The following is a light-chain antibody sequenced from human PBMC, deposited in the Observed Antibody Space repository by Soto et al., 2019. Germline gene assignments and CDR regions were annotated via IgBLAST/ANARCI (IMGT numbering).Light chain of an antibody. V-gene: IGKV2-28*01. CDR1: QSLLHSNGYNY. J-gene: IGKJ2*01. CDR3: MQALQTPRYT. CDR2: LGS. Sequence: DIVMTQSPLSLPVTPGEPASISCRSSQSLLHSNGYNYLDWYLQKPGQSPQLLIYLGSNRASGVPDRFSGSGSGTDLTLKISRVEAEDVGVYYCMQALQTPRYTFGQGTKVDIK.